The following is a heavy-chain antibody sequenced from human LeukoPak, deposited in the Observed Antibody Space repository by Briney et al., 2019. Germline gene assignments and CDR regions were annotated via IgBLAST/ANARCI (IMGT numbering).Heavy chain of an antibody. CDR1: GGSIGSSSYY. D-gene: IGHD2-15*01. CDR2: IYYSRST. V-gene: IGHV4-39*01. Sequence: PSETLSLTCTVSGGSIGSSSYYWGWIRQPPGKGLDWIGRIYYSRSTYYNPPLKSRVTISVDTSNNQFYVKLSSVTAADTAVYYCARHRRYCSGGSCQYYFDYWGQGTLVTVSS. CDR3: ARHRRYCSGGSCQYYFDY. J-gene: IGHJ4*02.